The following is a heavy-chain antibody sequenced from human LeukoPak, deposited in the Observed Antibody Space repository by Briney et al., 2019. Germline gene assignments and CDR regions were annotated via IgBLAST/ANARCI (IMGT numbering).Heavy chain of an antibody. CDR2: IYYSGNT. D-gene: IGHD4-17*01. CDR1: GGSISSGGYY. Sequence: SETLCLTCTVSGGSISSGGYYWSWIRQRPGKDLEWIGYIYYSGNTYYNPSLKSRATISVDTSKNQFSLKLNSVTAADTAVYYCARSTVTYYFDYWGQGSLVTVSS. J-gene: IGHJ4*01. CDR3: ARSTVTYYFDY. V-gene: IGHV4-31*03.